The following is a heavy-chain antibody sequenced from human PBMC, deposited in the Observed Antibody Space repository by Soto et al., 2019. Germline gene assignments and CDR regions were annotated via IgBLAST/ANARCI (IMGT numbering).Heavy chain of an antibody. CDR3: ARGPLYYYDSSGAYYYYYYGMDV. Sequence: ASVKVSCKASGYTFTRYGISWLRPAPGQGLEWIGWISAYNGNTNDAQKLQGRVTMTTDTSTSTAYMELRSLKSDDTAVYYCARGPLYYYDSSGAYYYYYYGMDVWGQGTTVTVSS. D-gene: IGHD3-22*01. V-gene: IGHV1-18*04. CDR2: ISAYNGNT. CDR1: GYTFTRYG. J-gene: IGHJ6*02.